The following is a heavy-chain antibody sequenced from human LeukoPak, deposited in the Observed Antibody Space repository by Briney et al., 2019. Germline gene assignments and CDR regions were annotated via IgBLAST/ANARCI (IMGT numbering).Heavy chain of an antibody. Sequence: GGSLRLSCAASGFTFSSYWMNWARQALGMGLEWVASINHNGNVNYYVDSVKGRFTISRDNAKNSLYLQMSNLRAEDTAVYFCARGGGLDVWGQGATVTVSS. CDR2: INHNGNVN. J-gene: IGHJ6*02. CDR1: GFTFSSYW. V-gene: IGHV3-7*03. CDR3: ARGGGLDV. D-gene: IGHD3-16*01.